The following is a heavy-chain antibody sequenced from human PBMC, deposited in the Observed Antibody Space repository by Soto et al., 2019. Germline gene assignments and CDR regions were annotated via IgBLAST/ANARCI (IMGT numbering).Heavy chain of an antibody. CDR2: ISAYNGNT. V-gene: IGHV1-18*01. CDR3: ARDLSTYSSSRLTHWFDP. J-gene: IGHJ5*02. CDR1: GYTFTSYG. D-gene: IGHD6-13*01. Sequence: ASVKVSCKASGYTFTSYGISWVRQAPGQGLEWMGWISAYNGNTNYAQKLQGRVTMTTDTSTSTAYMELRSLRSDDTAVYYCARDLSTYSSSRLTHWFDPWGQGTLVTV.